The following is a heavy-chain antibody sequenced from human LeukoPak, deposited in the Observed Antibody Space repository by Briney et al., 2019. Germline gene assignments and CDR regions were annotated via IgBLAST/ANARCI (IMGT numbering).Heavy chain of an antibody. V-gene: IGHV3-23*01. CDR3: AKSPLVVITPYYYYMDV. J-gene: IGHJ6*03. CDR1: GFTFSSYG. D-gene: IGHD3-22*01. CDR2: TSGSGGST. Sequence: GGSLSLSCAASGFTFSSYGMSWVRQAPGRGLAWVSATSGSGGSTYYADSVKGRFTISRDNSKNTLYLQMNSLRAEDTAVYYCAKSPLVVITPYYYYMDVWGKGTTVTISS.